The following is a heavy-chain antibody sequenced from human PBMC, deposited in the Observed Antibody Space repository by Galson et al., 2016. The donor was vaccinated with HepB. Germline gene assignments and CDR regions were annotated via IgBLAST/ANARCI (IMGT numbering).Heavy chain of an antibody. CDR2: ISYDGSNK. V-gene: IGHV3-30*18. CDR3: AKSHLLLTYYYDSGGLDALDV. CDR1: GFTFSSYA. Sequence: SLRLSCAASGFTFSSYAMSWVRQAPGKGLEWVAVISYDGSNKYYADSVKGRFTISRDNSKNTLYLQINSLRAEDTAVYYCAKSHLLLTYYYDSGGLDALDVWSQGTVVTVSS. J-gene: IGHJ3*01. D-gene: IGHD3-22*01.